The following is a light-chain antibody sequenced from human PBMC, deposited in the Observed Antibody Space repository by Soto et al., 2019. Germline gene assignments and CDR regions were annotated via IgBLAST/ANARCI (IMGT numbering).Light chain of an antibody. CDR1: SSDVGAYDY. Sequence: QSVLTQPASVSGSPGQSITISCTGTSSDVGAYDYVSWYQQHPDKAPKLMIYEVSYRPSGVSNRFSGSKSVNTATLTISGLQAEDEADYYCSSYTTSSTRVFGTGTRSPS. V-gene: IGLV2-14*03. J-gene: IGLJ1*01. CDR3: SSYTTSSTRV. CDR2: EVS.